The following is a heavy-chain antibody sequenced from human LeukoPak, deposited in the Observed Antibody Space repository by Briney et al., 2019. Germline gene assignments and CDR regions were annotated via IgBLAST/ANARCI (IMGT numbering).Heavy chain of an antibody. Sequence: SVKVSCKASGGTFSSYAISWVRQAPGQGLEWMGGIIPIFGTANYAQKFQGRVTITADKSTSTAYMELSSLRSEDTAVYYCAGGDGGSWYYYYMDVWGKGTAVTVSS. CDR3: AGGDGGSWYYYYMDV. V-gene: IGHV1-69*06. CDR2: IIPIFGTA. J-gene: IGHJ6*03. D-gene: IGHD6-13*01. CDR1: GGTFSSYA.